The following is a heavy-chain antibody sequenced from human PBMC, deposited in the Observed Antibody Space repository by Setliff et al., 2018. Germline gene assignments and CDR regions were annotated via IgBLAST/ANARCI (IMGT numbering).Heavy chain of an antibody. D-gene: IGHD1-1*01. Sequence: PSETLSLTCTVSGASLNSGTYYWGWIRQPPGKGLEWIGRIYYRGDTYYNPSLKGRLTISVGTAQNQFSLRLTSVTAADTAVYYCARTGTYRYFDYWGQGALVTVSS. J-gene: IGHJ4*02. V-gene: IGHV4-39*01. CDR2: IYYRGDT. CDR1: GASLNSGTYY. CDR3: ARTGTYRYFDY.